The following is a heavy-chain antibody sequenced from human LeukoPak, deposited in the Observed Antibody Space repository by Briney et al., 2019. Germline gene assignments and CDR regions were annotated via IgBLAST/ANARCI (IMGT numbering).Heavy chain of an antibody. V-gene: IGHV3-23*01. CDR2: ITNSGSST. CDR1: GFTFGTFA. Sequence: PGGSLRLSCAASGFTFGTFAMTWVRQAPGKRPEWVSSITNSGSSTYYAGSVRGRFTISRDNSKNTLYLQMFGLRAEDTAVYFCAKYIFSSTPYFDYWGQGTLVTVSS. D-gene: IGHD6-13*01. J-gene: IGHJ4*02. CDR3: AKYIFSSTPYFDY.